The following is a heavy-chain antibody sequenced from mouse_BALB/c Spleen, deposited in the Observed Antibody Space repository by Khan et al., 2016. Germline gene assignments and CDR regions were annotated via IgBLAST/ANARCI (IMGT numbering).Heavy chain of an antibody. V-gene: IGHV5-6-3*01. CDR1: GFTFSTYA. J-gene: IGHJ4*01. CDR2: INSNGGST. CDR3: ARLRQAVDY. D-gene: IGHD2-12*01. Sequence: EVELVESGGGLVQPGGSLKLSCAASGFTFSTYAMSWVRQTPDKRLELVATINSNGGSTYYPDNVKGRFTISRDNDKNTLYLQMSSLKSENSTVYYCARLRQAVDYWGQGTTVTVSA.